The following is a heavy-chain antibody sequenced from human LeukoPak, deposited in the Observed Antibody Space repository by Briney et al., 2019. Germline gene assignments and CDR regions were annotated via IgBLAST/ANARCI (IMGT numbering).Heavy chain of an antibody. CDR2: ISAYNGNT. CDR3: ASTTAMVFYYYGMDV. D-gene: IGHD5-18*01. V-gene: IGHV1-18*04. CDR1: GYTFTSYG. Sequence: VASVKVSCKASGYTFTSYGISWVRQAPGQGLEWMGWISAYNGNTNYAQKLQGRVTMTRNTSISTAYMELSSLRSEDTAVYYCASTTAMVFYYYGMDVWGQGTTVTVSS. J-gene: IGHJ6*02.